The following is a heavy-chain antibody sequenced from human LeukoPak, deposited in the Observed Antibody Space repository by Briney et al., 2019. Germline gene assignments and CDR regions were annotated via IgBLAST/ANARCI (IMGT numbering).Heavy chain of an antibody. CDR1: GYTFTTYG. Sequence: GASVKVSCKASGYTFTTYGITWVRQAPGQGLEWMGWISAYSGNTTYAQKLQGRVTMTTDTSTSSACMELSSLRSDDTAVYYCARAGGYFDSSGYFHFDYWGQGTLVTVSS. J-gene: IGHJ4*02. V-gene: IGHV1-18*01. CDR2: ISAYSGNT. D-gene: IGHD3-22*01. CDR3: ARAGGYFDSSGYFHFDY.